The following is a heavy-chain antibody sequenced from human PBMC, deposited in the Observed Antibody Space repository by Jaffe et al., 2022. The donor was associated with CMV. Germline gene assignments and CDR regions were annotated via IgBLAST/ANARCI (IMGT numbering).Heavy chain of an antibody. CDR3: ARRGAPRHLWFGELKFDY. D-gene: IGHD3-10*01. J-gene: IGHJ4*02. CDR2: IYYSGST. CDR1: GGSISSSSYY. V-gene: IGHV4-39*01. Sequence: QLQLQESGPGLVKPSETLSLTCTVSGGSISSSSYYWGWIRQPPGKGLEWIGSIYYSGSTYYNPSLKSRVTISVDTSKNQFSLKLSSVTAADTAVYYCARRGAPRHLWFGELKFDYWGQGTLVTVSS.